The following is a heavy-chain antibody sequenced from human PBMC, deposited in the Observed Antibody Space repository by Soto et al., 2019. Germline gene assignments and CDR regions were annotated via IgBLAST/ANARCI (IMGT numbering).Heavy chain of an antibody. CDR3: ARGEDAFFYYGLDV. V-gene: IGHV4-59*01. CDR1: GGSITSSN. CDR2: IYDTGISGYTPST. J-gene: IGHJ6*02. Sequence: SETLSLTCTVSGGSITSSNWSWIRRPPGKGLEWIAYIYDTGISGYTPSTSYNPSLKSRVTMSVDTSKSQFSLKLTSVTAADTAVYYCARGEDAFFYYGLDVWGQGITVTVSS.